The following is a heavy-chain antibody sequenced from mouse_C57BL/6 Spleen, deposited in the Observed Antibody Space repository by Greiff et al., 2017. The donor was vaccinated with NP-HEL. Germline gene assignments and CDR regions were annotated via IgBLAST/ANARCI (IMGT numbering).Heavy chain of an antibody. V-gene: IGHV1-82*01. Sequence: QVQLQQSGPELVKPGASVKISCKASGYAFSSSWMNWVKQRPGKGLEWIGRIYPGDGDTNYNGKFKGKATLTADKSSSTAYMQLSSLTSEDSAVYFCARWGFQYYFDYWGQGTTLTVSS. J-gene: IGHJ2*01. CDR3: ARWGFQYYFDY. CDR2: IYPGDGDT. CDR1: GYAFSSSW.